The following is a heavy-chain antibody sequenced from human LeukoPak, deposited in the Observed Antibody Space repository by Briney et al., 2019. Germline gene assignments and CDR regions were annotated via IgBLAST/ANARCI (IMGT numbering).Heavy chain of an antibody. CDR3: ARFIPAPYPYDILTGYLVDVWHGAFDI. CDR2: ISTSSIYI. Sequence: GGSLRLSCAASGFTFSSYTMNWVRQAPGKVLEWVSSISTSSIYIYYADSVKGRFTISRDNAKNSLYLQMNSLRAEDTAVYYCARFIPAPYPYDILTGYLVDVWHGAFDIWGQGTMVTVSS. V-gene: IGHV3-21*04. D-gene: IGHD3-9*01. CDR1: GFTFSSYT. J-gene: IGHJ3*02.